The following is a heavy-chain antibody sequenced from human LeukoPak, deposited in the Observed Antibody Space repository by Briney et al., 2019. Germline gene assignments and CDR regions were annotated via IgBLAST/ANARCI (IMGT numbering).Heavy chain of an antibody. CDR1: GFTFSSYW. V-gene: IGHV3-7*01. CDR3: VSDGGGMAAAHR. D-gene: IGHD6-13*01. Sequence: GGSLRLSCAASGFTFSSYWMSWVRQAPGKGLEWVANIKQDGSEKYYVDSVKGRFTISRDNAKNSLYLQMNSLRAEDTAVYYCVSDGGGMAAAHRWGQGTLVTVSS. CDR2: IKQDGSEK. J-gene: IGHJ4*02.